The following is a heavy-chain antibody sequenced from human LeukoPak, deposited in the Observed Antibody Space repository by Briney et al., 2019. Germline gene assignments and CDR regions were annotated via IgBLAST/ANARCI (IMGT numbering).Heavy chain of an antibody. Sequence: PGGPLRLSCAASGFTVSSNYMSWVRQAPGKGLEWVSVIYSGGSTYYADSVKGRFTISRDNSKNTLYLQMNSLRAEDTAVYYCAREDILTGFDYWGQGTLVTVSS. V-gene: IGHV3-53*01. CDR1: GFTVSSNY. J-gene: IGHJ4*02. CDR3: AREDILTGFDY. D-gene: IGHD3-9*01. CDR2: IYSGGST.